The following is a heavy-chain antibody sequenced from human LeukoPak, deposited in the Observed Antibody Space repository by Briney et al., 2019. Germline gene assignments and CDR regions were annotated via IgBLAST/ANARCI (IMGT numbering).Heavy chain of an antibody. CDR2: FSPDGI. CDR3: AKDYARGGCSLAHCNPIDS. Sequence: GSLRLSCAASGFTFSTFAMTWVRQAPGKGLEWVSTFSPDGIHYADSVKGRFAVSRDDSMSTLFLQMNSLRAEDTAIYYCAKDYARGGCSLAHCNPIDSWGQGTLVTVSS. CDR1: GFTFSTFA. V-gene: IGHV3-23*01. D-gene: IGHD2-15*01. J-gene: IGHJ4*02.